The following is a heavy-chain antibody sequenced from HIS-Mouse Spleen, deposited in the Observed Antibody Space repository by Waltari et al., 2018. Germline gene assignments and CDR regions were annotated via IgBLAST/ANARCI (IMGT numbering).Heavy chain of an antibody. CDR1: GGSISSSSYY. D-gene: IGHD2-21*02. CDR2: IYYSGST. CDR3: ARAAYCGGDCYYNWFDP. J-gene: IGHJ5*02. V-gene: IGHV4-39*07. Sequence: QLQLQESGPGLVKPSETLSLTCTVSGGSISSSSYYWGWIRQPPGKGLEWIGSIYYSGSTYYNPSLKSRVTISVDTSKNQFSLKLSSVTAADTAVYYCARAAYCGGDCYYNWFDPWGQGTLVTVSS.